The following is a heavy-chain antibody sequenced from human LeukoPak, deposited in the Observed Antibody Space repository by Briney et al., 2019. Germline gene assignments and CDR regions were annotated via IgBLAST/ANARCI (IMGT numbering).Heavy chain of an antibody. J-gene: IGHJ3*02. CDR2: IYHSGST. D-gene: IGHD3-22*01. CDR1: GGSISSSSYY. Sequence: SETLSLTCTVSGGSISSSSYYWGWIRQPPGKGLEWIGSIYHSGSTNYNPSLKSRVTISVDTSKNQFSLKLSSVTAADTAVYYCARDLDSSGYASDAFDIWGQGTMVTVSS. V-gene: IGHV4-39*07. CDR3: ARDLDSSGYASDAFDI.